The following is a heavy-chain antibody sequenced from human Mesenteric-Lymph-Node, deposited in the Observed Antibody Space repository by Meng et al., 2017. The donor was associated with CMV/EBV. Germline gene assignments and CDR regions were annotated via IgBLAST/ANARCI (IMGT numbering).Heavy chain of an antibody. Sequence: VQLVRSVPEVKKPGASVTVTCKASGGTFSSYTISWVRQAPGQGLEWMGRIIPILGIANYAQKFQGRVTITADKSTSTAYMELSSLRSEDTAVYYCAGGIAAAGSRWFDPWGQGTLVTVSS. V-gene: IGHV1-69*02. CDR3: AGGIAAAGSRWFDP. D-gene: IGHD6-13*01. CDR1: GGTFSSYT. J-gene: IGHJ5*02. CDR2: IIPILGIA.